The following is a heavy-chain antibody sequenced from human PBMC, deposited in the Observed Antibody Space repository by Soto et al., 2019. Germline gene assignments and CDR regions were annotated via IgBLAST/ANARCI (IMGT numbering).Heavy chain of an antibody. D-gene: IGHD3-22*01. CDR3: AREYYYDSSGYYYVGWFYP. CDR2: IYHSGST. CDR1: GGSISSGGYS. V-gene: IGHV4-30-2*01. Sequence: QLQLQESGSGLVKPSQTLSLTCAVSGGSISSGGYSWSWIRQPPGKGLEWIGYIYHSGSTYYNPSLKSRVTISVDRSKNQFSLKLSSVTAADTAVYYCAREYYYDSSGYYYVGWFYPWGQGTLVTVSS. J-gene: IGHJ5*02.